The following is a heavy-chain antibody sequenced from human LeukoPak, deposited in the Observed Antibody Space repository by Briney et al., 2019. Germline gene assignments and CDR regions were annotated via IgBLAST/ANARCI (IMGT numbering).Heavy chain of an antibody. V-gene: IGHV3-23*01. D-gene: IGHD3-10*01. CDR2: LSGSGGGT. J-gene: IGHJ4*02. CDR3: AKRGVVIRVFLVGFHKEAYYFDS. Sequence: GGSLRLSCAVSGITLSNYGMSWVRQAPGKGLKWVAGLSGSGGGTNYADSVQGRFTISRDNPKNTLYLQMNSLRAEDTAVYFCAKRGVVIRVFLVGFHKEAYYFDSWGQGALLTVSS. CDR1: GITLSNYG.